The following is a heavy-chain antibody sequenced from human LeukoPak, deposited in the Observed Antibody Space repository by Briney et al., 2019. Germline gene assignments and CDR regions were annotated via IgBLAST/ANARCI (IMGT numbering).Heavy chain of an antibody. CDR2: IYYCGST. CDR3: ARDRSPRGWFDP. V-gene: IGHV4-59*01. J-gene: IGHJ5*02. Sequence: SETLSLTCTVSGGSISSYYWSWIRQPPGKGLEWIGYIYYCGSTNYNPSLKSRVTISVDTSKNQFSLKLSTMTAADTAVYYCARDRSPRGWFDPWGQGTLVTVSS. CDR1: GGSISSYY. D-gene: IGHD3-10*01.